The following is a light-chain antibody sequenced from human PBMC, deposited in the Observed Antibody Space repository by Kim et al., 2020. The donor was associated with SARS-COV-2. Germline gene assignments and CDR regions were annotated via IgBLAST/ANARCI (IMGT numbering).Light chain of an antibody. Sequence: LAPGERATLSCRASQSVTNNYLAWYQQKPGQAPRLLIYAASIRVTGIPDRFSGSGSGTDFTLTISRLEPEDFAVYFCHQYGNSGTFGQGTKVDIK. V-gene: IGKV3-20*01. CDR1: QSVTNNY. CDR3: HQYGNSGT. CDR2: AAS. J-gene: IGKJ1*01.